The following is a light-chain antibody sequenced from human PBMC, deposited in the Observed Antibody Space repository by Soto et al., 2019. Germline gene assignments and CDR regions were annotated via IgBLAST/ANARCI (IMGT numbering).Light chain of an antibody. V-gene: IGLV2-14*01. J-gene: IGLJ1*01. CDR3: GPYTSTIPPYV. CDR1: SRDVGLYDY. CDR2: EVT. Sequence: QSALTQPASVSGSPGQSITISCTGTSRDVGLYDYVSWYQHLPGKAPKLIIYEVTHRPSGVSTRFSGSKSGNTASLTISGLQADDEADYYCGPYTSTIPPYVFGTGTKLTVL.